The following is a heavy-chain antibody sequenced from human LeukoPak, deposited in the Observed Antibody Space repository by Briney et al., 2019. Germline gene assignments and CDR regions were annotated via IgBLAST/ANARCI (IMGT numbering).Heavy chain of an antibody. Sequence: SETLSLTCTVSGGSISSSSYYWGWIRQPPGKGLEWIGSIYYSGSTYYNPSHKSRVTISVDTSKNQFSLKLSSVTAADTAVYYCATGYGFWSGYYQYNWFDPWGQGTLVTVSS. CDR3: ATGYGFWSGYYQYNWFDP. J-gene: IGHJ5*02. V-gene: IGHV4-39*01. CDR1: GGSISSSSYY. CDR2: IYYSGST. D-gene: IGHD3-3*01.